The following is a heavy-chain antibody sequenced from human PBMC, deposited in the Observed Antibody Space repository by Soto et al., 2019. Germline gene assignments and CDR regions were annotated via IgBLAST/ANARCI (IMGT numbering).Heavy chain of an antibody. D-gene: IGHD3-10*01. CDR1: GYTFTSYG. J-gene: IGHJ4*02. V-gene: IGHV1-18*01. Sequence: GASVKVSCKASGYTFTSYGISWVRQAPGQGLEWMGWISAYNGNTNYAQKLQGRVTMTTDTSKNTVYLHMNSLRTDDTAVYYCARSFYYGSGRAQPPDSWGRGTLVTVSS. CDR2: ISAYNGNT. CDR3: ARSFYYGSGRAQPPDS.